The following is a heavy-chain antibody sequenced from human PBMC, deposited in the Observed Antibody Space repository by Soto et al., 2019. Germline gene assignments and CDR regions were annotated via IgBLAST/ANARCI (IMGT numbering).Heavy chain of an antibody. CDR3: ARGGYYYDSSGYYSDY. CDR1: GYTFTGYG. V-gene: IGHV1-18*01. Sequence: QVQLVQSGAEVKKPGASVKVSCKASGYTFTGYGIGWVRQAPGQGLEWMGWISGYNANTNYPQKLQGRITMTTDTSTSTADMELRSLRSDDTAVDYCARGGYYYDSSGYYSDYWGQGTLVTVSS. CDR2: ISGYNANT. D-gene: IGHD3-22*01. J-gene: IGHJ4*02.